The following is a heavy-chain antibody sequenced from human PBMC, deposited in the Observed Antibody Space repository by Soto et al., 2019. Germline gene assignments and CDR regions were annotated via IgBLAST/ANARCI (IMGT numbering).Heavy chain of an antibody. J-gene: IGHJ6*02. Sequence: QVQLVESGGCVVQPGNSVRLFFAASGFTFSLYGIHWVRQAPGKGLEWVAFITYEGIQQDYVDSVKGRFTLSRDNSKNIVYLQMNSLRPEDTAVYYCEKDVTAVGDKYDNTGMDVWGHG. CDR1: GFTFSLYG. V-gene: IGHV3-30*18. CDR3: EKDVTAVGDKYDNTGMDV. D-gene: IGHD2-21*02. CDR2: ITYEGIQQ.